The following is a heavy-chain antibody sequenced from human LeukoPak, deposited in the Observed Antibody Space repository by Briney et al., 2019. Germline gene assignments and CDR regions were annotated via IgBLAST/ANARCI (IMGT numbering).Heavy chain of an antibody. J-gene: IGHJ4*02. CDR3: AREVVIEMVRGVIDY. CDR2: INPSGGST. V-gene: IGHV1-46*01. D-gene: IGHD3-10*01. CDR1: GYTFTSYY. Sequence: GASVKVSCKASGYTFTSYYMHWVRQAPGQGLEWMGIINPSGGSTSYAQKFQGRVTMTRDTSTSTVYMELSSLRSEDTAVYYCAREVVIEMVRGVIDYWGQGTLVTVSS.